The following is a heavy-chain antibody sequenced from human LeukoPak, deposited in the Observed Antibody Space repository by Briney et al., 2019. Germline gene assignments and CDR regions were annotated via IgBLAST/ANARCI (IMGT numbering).Heavy chain of an antibody. Sequence: GRSLRLSCAASGFTFSSYGMHWVRQAPGKGLEWVAVIWYDGSNKYYADSAKGRFTISRDNSKNTLYLQMNSLRAEDTAVYYCAKDKGAHDSSGWYWGAFDIWGQGTMVTVSS. D-gene: IGHD6-19*01. CDR2: IWYDGSNK. CDR1: GFTFSSYG. V-gene: IGHV3-33*06. J-gene: IGHJ3*02. CDR3: AKDKGAHDSSGWYWGAFDI.